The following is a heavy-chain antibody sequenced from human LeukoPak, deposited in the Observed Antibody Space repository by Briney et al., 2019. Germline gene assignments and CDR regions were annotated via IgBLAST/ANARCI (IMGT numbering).Heavy chain of an antibody. CDR3: ARDYGSGSYLDY. CDR1: GFSLSTSGMR. J-gene: IGHJ4*02. Sequence: SGPALVKPTQTLTLTCTFSGFSLSTSGMRVSWIRQPPGKALEWLARIDWDDDKFYSTSLMTRLTISKDTSKNQVVLTMTNMDPVDTATYYCARDYGSGSYLDYWGQGTLVTVSS. CDR2: IDWDDDK. V-gene: IGHV2-70*04. D-gene: IGHD3-10*01.